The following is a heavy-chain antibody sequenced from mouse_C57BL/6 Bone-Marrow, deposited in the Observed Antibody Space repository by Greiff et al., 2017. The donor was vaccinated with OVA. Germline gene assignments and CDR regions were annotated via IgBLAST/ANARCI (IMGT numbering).Heavy chain of an antibody. V-gene: IGHV1-52*01. J-gene: IGHJ2*01. D-gene: IGHD2-1*01. CDR1: GYTFTSYW. Sequence: VQLQQPGAELVRPGSSVKLSCKASGYTFTSYWMHWVKQRPIQGLEWIGNIDPSDSETHYNQKFKDKATLTVDKSSSTAYMQRSSLTSEDSAVYYCARDGNYLYYFDYWGQGTTLTVSS. CDR2: IDPSDSET. CDR3: ARDGNYLYYFDY.